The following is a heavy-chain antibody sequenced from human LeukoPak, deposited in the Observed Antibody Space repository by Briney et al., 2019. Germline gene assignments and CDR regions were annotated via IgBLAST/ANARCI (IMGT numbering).Heavy chain of an antibody. Sequence: GGSLRLSCAAFGFTASSNYMSWVRQAPGKGLEWVSIIYGGDSTYYADSVKGRFTISRDNSKNTLYLQMNSLRAEDTAVYYCTRHYLNWFDPWGQGTLVTVSS. J-gene: IGHJ5*02. CDR3: TRHYLNWFDP. CDR1: GFTASSNY. V-gene: IGHV3-53*01. D-gene: IGHD3-10*01. CDR2: IYGGDST.